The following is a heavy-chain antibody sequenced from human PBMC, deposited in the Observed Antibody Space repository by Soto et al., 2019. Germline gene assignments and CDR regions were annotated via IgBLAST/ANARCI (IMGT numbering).Heavy chain of an antibody. CDR2: IIPLFRRP. CDR3: VRDFGSVAGPFDP. D-gene: IGHD6-19*01. J-gene: IGHJ5*02. V-gene: IGHV1-69*13. CDR1: GGTXSNFF. Sequence: GXSXKVSCKAAGGTXSNFFVAWVRQAPGQGLEWVGGIIPLFRRPSRAEKFQDRVIISADASTSSAYLELFDLTSDDTDVYYCVRDFGSVAGPFDPWGQGTLGTVSS.